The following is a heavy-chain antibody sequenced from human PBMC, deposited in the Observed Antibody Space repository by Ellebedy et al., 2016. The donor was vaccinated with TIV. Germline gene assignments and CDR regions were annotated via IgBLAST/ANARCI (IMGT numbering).Heavy chain of an antibody. CDR2: IYSGGST. J-gene: IGHJ3*02. CDR3: ARDGGITIFGVALAFDI. D-gene: IGHD3-3*01. V-gene: IGHV3-66*01. CDR1: GFTVSSNY. Sequence: GGSLRLXXAASGFTVSSNYMSWVRQAPGKGLEWVSVIYSGGSTYYADSVKGRFTISRDNSKNTLYLQMNSLRDEDTAVYYCARDGGITIFGVALAFDIWGQGTMVTVSS.